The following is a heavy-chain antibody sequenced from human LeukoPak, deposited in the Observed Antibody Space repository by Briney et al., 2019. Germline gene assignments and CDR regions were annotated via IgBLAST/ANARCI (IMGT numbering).Heavy chain of an antibody. D-gene: IGHD1-14*01. Sequence: PGGSLRLSCAASGFTFSSYWMHWVRQAPGKGLVWVSRINSDGSSTSYADSVKGRFTISRDNAKNTLYLQMNSLRAEDTAVYYCASPLVQPEPWQFDYWGQGTLVTVSS. CDR2: INSDGSST. CDR1: GFTFSSYW. V-gene: IGHV3-74*01. J-gene: IGHJ4*02. CDR3: ASPLVQPEPWQFDY.